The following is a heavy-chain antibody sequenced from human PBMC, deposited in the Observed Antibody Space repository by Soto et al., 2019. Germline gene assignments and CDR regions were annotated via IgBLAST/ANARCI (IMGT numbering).Heavy chain of an antibody. CDR2: IDVGSANA. CDR3: ARDGYCSGGSCYSVPVFDY. J-gene: IGHJ4*02. D-gene: IGHD2-15*01. CDR1: GFTFSSSA. Sequence: SVKVSCKTSGFTFSSSAVHWVRQARGHRLQWIGWIDVGSANANYAQMLQERVTISRDMSTSTAYMELSSLRPEDTAVYYCARDGYCSGGSCYSVPVFDYWGQGTLVTVS. V-gene: IGHV1-58*01.